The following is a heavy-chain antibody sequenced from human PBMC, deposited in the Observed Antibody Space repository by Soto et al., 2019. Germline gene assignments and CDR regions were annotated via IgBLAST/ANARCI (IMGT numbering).Heavy chain of an antibody. CDR3: ARHDGFSSGWIFDY. Sequence: SETLSLTCTVSGGSLSPNYWSWIRQPPGKGLEWIGYIYYGGSTTNNPSLNSRVTISVDTSKNQFSLKLSSVTAADTAVYYCARHDGFSSGWIFDYWGHGTLVTVSS. CDR1: GGSLSPNY. D-gene: IGHD6-19*01. J-gene: IGHJ4*01. V-gene: IGHV4-59*08. CDR2: IYYGGST.